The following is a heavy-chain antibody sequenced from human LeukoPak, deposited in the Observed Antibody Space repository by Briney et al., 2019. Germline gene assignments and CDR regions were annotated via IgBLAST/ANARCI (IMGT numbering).Heavy chain of an antibody. J-gene: IGHJ4*02. D-gene: IGHD3-3*01. CDR1: GVSVTSTNW. V-gene: IGHV4-4*02. CDR2: VHLDGRT. Sequence: PSEPLSLTCAVSGVSVTSTNWWTWVRQPPGKGLEWIGEVHLDGRTNYNPSLTGRLTLSVDLYENHISLKLTSVTAADTAVYYCAREGGFYRPLDYLGQGTLVTVSS. CDR3: AREGGFYRPLDY.